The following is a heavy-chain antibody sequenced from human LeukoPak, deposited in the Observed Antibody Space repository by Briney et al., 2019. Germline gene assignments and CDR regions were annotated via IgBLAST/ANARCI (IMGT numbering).Heavy chain of an antibody. CDR1: GFIFSGSA. CDR3: TRLINDYWNYDY. V-gene: IGHV3-73*01. J-gene: IGHJ4*02. Sequence: PGGSLRLSCAASGFIFSGSAMHWVRQASGKGLEWVGRIGTKANSYATAYAALVKGRFTISRDDSKNTAYLQMDSLKTEDTAVYYCTRLINDYWNYDYWGQGTLVTVSS. CDR2: IGTKANSYAT. D-gene: IGHD1-7*01.